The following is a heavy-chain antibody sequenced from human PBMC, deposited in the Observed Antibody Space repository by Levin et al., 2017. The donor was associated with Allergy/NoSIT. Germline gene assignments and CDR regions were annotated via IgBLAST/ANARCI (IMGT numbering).Heavy chain of an antibody. D-gene: IGHD4-17*01. CDR2: ISYDGSNK. V-gene: IGHV3-30*18. Sequence: GESLKISCAASGFTFSSYGMHWVRQAPGKGLEWVAVISYDGSNKYYADSVKGRFTISRDNSKNTLYLQMNSLRAEDTAVYYCAKDPNGDYGGYFDYWGQGTLVTVSS. J-gene: IGHJ4*02. CDR1: GFTFSSYG. CDR3: AKDPNGDYGGYFDY.